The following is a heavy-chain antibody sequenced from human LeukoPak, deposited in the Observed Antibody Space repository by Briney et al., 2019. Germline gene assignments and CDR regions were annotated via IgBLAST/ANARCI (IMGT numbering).Heavy chain of an antibody. CDR3: ARGGGVVPAAMYY. Sequence: SVKVSCKASGGTFSSYAISWVRQAPGQGLEWMGRIIPILGIANYAQKFQGRVTITADKSTSTAYMELSSLRSEDTAVYYCARGGGVVPAAMYYWGQGTLVTVSS. D-gene: IGHD2-2*01. J-gene: IGHJ4*02. CDR1: GGTFSSYA. V-gene: IGHV1-69*04. CDR2: IIPILGIA.